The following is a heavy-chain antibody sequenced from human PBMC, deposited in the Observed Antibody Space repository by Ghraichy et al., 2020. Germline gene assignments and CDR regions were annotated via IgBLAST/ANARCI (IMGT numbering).Heavy chain of an antibody. CDR2: ISGSGGST. D-gene: IGHD3-22*01. J-gene: IGHJ4*02. CDR3: AKDPPIYYYDSSGYNY. CDR1: GFTFSSYA. Sequence: GGSLRLSCSASGFTFSSYAMSWVRQAPGKGLEWVSAISGSGGSTYYADSVKGRFTISRDNSKNTLYLQMNSLRAEDTAVYYCAKDPPIYYYDSSGYNYWGQGTLVTVSS. V-gene: IGHV3-23*01.